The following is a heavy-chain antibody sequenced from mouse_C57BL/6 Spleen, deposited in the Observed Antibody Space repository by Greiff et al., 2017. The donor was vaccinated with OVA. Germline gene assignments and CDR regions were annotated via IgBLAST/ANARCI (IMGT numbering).Heavy chain of an antibody. CDR2: IDPETGGT. J-gene: IGHJ3*01. D-gene: IGHD2-1*01. CDR3: TLYYGNYEDWDGTY. Sequence: QVQLQQSGAELVRPGASVTLSCKASGYTFTDYEMHWVKQTPVHGLEWIGAIDPETGGTAYNQKFKGKAILTADKSSSTAYMELRSLTSEDSAVYYCTLYYGNYEDWDGTYWGQGTLVTVSA. CDR1: GYTFTDYE. V-gene: IGHV1-15*01.